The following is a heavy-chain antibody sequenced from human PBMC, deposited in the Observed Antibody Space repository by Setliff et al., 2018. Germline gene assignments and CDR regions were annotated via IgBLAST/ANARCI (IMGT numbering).Heavy chain of an antibody. CDR1: GFSFTSYN. CDR3: ARSPGWIPWFDS. Sequence: PGGSLRLSCAASGFSFTSYNMNWVRQAPGKGLEWISYIGNHNSGTTFYADSVKGRFTISRDNAKNSLYLQTNSLRAEDTAVYYCARSPGWIPWFDSWGQGTLVTVSS. D-gene: IGHD5-18*01. V-gene: IGHV3-48*01. CDR2: IGNHNSGTT. J-gene: IGHJ5*01.